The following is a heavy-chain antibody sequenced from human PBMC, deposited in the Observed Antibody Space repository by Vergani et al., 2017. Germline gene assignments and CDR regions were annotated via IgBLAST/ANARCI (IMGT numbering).Heavy chain of an antibody. CDR3: TASGARV. J-gene: IGHJ4*02. Sequence: EVQLVESGGGLVPPGRSLRLSCAASGFTFSSYAMSWVRQAPGKGLELVSAISGSGGSTYYADSVKGRFTISRDNSKNTLYLQMNSLGAEDTAVYYCTASGARVWGQGTLVTVSS. V-gene: IGHV3-23*04. D-gene: IGHD7-27*01. CDR1: GFTFSSYA. CDR2: ISGSGGST.